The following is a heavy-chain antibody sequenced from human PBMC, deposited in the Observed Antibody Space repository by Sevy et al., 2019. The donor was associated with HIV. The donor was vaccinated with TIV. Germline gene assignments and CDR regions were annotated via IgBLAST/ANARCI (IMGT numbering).Heavy chain of an antibody. CDR2: IYYSGST. CDR3: AREIWSGGLGY. J-gene: IGHJ4*02. D-gene: IGHD3-3*01. Sequence: SETLSLTCTVSGGSVSSGSYYWSWIRQPPGKGLEWIGYIYYSGSTNYNPSLKSRVTISVDTSKNQFSLKRSSVTAADTAVYYCAREIWSGGLGYWGQGTLVTVSS. CDR1: GGSVSSGSYY. V-gene: IGHV4-61*01.